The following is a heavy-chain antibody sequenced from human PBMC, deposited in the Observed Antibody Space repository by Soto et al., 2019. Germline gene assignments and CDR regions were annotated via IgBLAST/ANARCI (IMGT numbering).Heavy chain of an antibody. CDR1: GFTFSGSA. Sequence: SGGSLRLSCAASGFTFSGSAMHWVRQASGKGLEWVGRIRSKANSYATAYAASVKGRFTISRDDSKNTAYLQMNSLKTEDTAVYYCTRSIAAAGTVAFDIWGQGTMVTVSS. D-gene: IGHD6-13*01. J-gene: IGHJ3*02. CDR3: TRSIAAAGTVAFDI. CDR2: IRSKANSYAT. V-gene: IGHV3-73*01.